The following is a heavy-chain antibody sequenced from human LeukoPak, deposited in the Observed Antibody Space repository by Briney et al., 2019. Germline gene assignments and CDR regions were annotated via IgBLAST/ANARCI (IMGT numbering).Heavy chain of an antibody. J-gene: IGHJ4*02. CDR3: AREFGHNRWYFDY. CDR2: DGRTH. V-gene: IGHV3-30*03. Sequence: DGRTHLYSDSVKGRFTISRDNSLNTLHLQMNSLRTEDTAVYYCAREFGHNRWYFDYWGQGALVTVSS. D-gene: IGHD5-24*01.